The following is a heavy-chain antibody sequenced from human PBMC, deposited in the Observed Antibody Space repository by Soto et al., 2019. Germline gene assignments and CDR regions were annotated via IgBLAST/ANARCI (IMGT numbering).Heavy chain of an antibody. D-gene: IGHD4-17*01. CDR1: GYTFTSYS. V-gene: IGHV1-18*01. Sequence: ASVKVSCKASGYTFTSYSMSWGRQAPGQGLECMGWISAYNGNTNYAQKLQGRVTMTTDTSTSTGYMELRSLRSDDTAVYYCARPSSVTTMIDYWGQGTLVTVSS. CDR3: ARPSSVTTMIDY. CDR2: ISAYNGNT. J-gene: IGHJ4*02.